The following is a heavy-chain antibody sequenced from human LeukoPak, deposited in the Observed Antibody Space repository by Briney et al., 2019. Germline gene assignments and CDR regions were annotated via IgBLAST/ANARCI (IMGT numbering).Heavy chain of an antibody. J-gene: IGHJ5*02. V-gene: IGHV4-59*01. CDR1: GGSISSYY. D-gene: IGHD6-6*01. CDR2: IYYSGST. Sequence: SETLSLTCTVSGGSISSYYWSWIRQPPGKGLEWIGYIYYSGSTNYNPSLKSRATISVDTSKNQFSLKLSSVTAADTAVYYCAREEYSSSSWFDPWGQGTLVTVSS. CDR3: AREEYSSSSWFDP.